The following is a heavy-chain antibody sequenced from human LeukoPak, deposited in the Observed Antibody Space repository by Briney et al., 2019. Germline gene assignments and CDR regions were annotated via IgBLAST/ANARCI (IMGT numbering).Heavy chain of an antibody. Sequence: ASVKVSCKASGYTFTSYYMHWVRQAPGQGLEWMGRINPNSGGTNYAQKFQGRATITRDTSISTAYMELSRLRSDDTAVYYCAGDEPIIVVVPAAVNWFDPWGQGTLVTVSS. V-gene: IGHV1-2*06. CDR2: INPNSGGT. J-gene: IGHJ5*02. D-gene: IGHD2-2*01. CDR1: GYTFTSYY. CDR3: AGDEPIIVVVPAAVNWFDP.